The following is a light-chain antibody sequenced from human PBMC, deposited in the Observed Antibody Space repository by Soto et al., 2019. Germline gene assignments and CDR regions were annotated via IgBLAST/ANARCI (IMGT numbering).Light chain of an antibody. Sequence: DIQMAQSPSSLSASVGDRVTITCRASQGIRNYLAWYQQKSGKAPKLLIYAASTLQSGVPSRFSGSGSGTDFTLTISSLQPEGVATYYCQEYNSAPDTFGGGTRVEIK. CDR2: AAS. J-gene: IGKJ4*01. CDR1: QGIRNY. V-gene: IGKV1-27*01. CDR3: QEYNSAPDT.